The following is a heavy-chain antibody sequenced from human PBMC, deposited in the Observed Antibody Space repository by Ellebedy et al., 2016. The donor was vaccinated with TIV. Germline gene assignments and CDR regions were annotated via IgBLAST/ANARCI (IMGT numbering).Heavy chain of an antibody. CDR1: GGSFSGYF. J-gene: IGHJ3*02. CDR2: INPSGTT. D-gene: IGHD6-19*01. V-gene: IGHV4-34*01. Sequence: MPSETLSLTCAVYGGSFSGYFWSWIRQPPGKGLEWIGEINPSGTTNYNPSLKSRVTILVDTPKKQFSLRLTSVTPEDTAVYYCARAPQWLGRAYDIWGQGTMVTVSS. CDR3: ARAPQWLGRAYDI.